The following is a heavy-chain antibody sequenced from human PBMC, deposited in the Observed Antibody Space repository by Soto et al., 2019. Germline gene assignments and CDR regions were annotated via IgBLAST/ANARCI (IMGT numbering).Heavy chain of an antibody. CDR3: ARERPDNYYYYYMDV. CDR1: GFTFSSYS. J-gene: IGHJ6*03. D-gene: IGHD3-22*01. V-gene: IGHV3-48*01. CDR2: ISSSSSTI. Sequence: GGSLRLSCAASGFTFSSYSMNWVRQAPGKGLEWVSYISSSSSTIYYADSVKGRFTISRDNAKNSLYLQMNSLRAEDTAVYYCARERPDNYYYYYMDVWGKGTTVTVSS.